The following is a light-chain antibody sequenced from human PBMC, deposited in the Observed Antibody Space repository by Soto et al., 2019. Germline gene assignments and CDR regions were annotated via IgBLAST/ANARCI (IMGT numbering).Light chain of an antibody. CDR1: QYINTR. J-gene: IGKJ1*01. CDR2: QTS. CDR3: LQYYNFSWT. V-gene: IGKV3-11*01. Sequence: ESVLTQSPATLSSFPGDRVTRSCGASQYINTRLAWYQHRPGQAPRLLIYQTSIRAAGIPSRFSGGGSGTHFTLTISSLQPDDFATYYCLQYYNFSWTFGQGTKVDIK.